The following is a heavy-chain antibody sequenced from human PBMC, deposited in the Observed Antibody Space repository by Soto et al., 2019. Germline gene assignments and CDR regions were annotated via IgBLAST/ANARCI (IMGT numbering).Heavy chain of an antibody. Sequence: APVEVSCKASGHTFTGYYIHWVRQAPGQGLEWMGWTNPTTGDTNYAQNFQGRVTMTRDTSIYTAFMGLSRPTFDHPAVYNCASQNGYGAWFGPCGQGTRVTVS. J-gene: IGHJ5*02. CDR1: GHTFTGYY. V-gene: IGHV1-2*02. CDR2: TNPTTGDT. D-gene: IGHD5-12*01. CDR3: ASQNGYGAWFGP.